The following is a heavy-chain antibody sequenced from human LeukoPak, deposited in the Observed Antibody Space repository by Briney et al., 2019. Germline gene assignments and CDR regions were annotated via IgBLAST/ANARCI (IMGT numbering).Heavy chain of an antibody. D-gene: IGHD3-16*01. J-gene: IGHJ5*02. CDR2: INHSGST. CDR1: GGSFSGYY. CDR3: ARGRYDYVWGSYGRGWLDP. Sequence: SETLSLTCAVYGGSFSGYYWSWIRQPPGKGLEWIGEINHSGSTNYNPSLKSRVTISVDTSKNQFSLKLSSVTAADTAVYYCARGRYDYVWGSYGRGWLDPWGQGTLVTVSS. V-gene: IGHV4-34*01.